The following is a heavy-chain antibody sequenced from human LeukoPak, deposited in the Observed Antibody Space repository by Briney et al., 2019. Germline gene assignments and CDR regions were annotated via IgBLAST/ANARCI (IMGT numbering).Heavy chain of an antibody. CDR3: ARVEPAVSYNWFDP. Sequence: SETLSLTCAVYGGSFSGYYWSWIRQPPGKGLGWIGEINHSGSTNYNPSLKSRVTISVDTSKNQFSLKLSSVTAADTAVYYCARVEPAVSYNWFDPWGQGTLVTVSS. CDR2: INHSGST. CDR1: GGSFSGYY. D-gene: IGHD2-2*01. V-gene: IGHV4-34*01. J-gene: IGHJ5*02.